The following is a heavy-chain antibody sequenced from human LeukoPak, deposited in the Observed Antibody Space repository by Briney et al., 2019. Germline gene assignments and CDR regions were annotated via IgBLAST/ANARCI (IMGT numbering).Heavy chain of an antibody. CDR3: ASGKGYSSSWYLIDY. J-gene: IGHJ4*02. D-gene: IGHD6-13*01. CDR2: TSISSSTI. V-gene: IGHV3-48*01. Sequence: PGGSLRLTCAASGFTFSSYSMNWVRQAPGKGLEWVSYTSISSSTIYYADSVKGRFTISRDNAKNSLYLQMNSLRAEDTAVYYCASGKGYSSSWYLIDYWGQGTLVTVSS. CDR1: GFTFSSYS.